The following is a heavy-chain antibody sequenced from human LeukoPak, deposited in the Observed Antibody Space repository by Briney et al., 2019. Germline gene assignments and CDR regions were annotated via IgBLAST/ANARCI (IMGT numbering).Heavy chain of an antibody. V-gene: IGHV3-30-3*01. CDR2: ISYDGSNK. CDR3: ARDGRVADYYDSSGSRSYFDY. D-gene: IGHD3-22*01. CDR1: GFTFSSHA. J-gene: IGHJ4*02. Sequence: PGGSLRLSCAASGFTFSSHAMHWVRQAPGKGLEWVAVISYDGSNKYYADSVKGRFTISRDNSKNTLYLQMNSLRAEDTAVYYCARDGRVADYYDSSGSRSYFDYWGQGTLVTVSS.